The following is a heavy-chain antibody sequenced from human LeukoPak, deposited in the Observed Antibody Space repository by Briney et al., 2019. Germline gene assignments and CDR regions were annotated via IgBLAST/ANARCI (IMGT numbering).Heavy chain of an antibody. CDR3: AKDRRFLECLSIPFYYMDV. V-gene: IGHV3-23*01. CDR2: ISGSGGST. D-gene: IGHD3-3*01. Sequence: GGSLTLSCAASGFTFSSYAMSWVRQAPGKGLEWVSAISGSGGSTYYADSVKGRFTISRDNSKKTLYLQMNSLRAEDTAVYYCAKDRRFLECLSIPFYYMDVWGKGTTVTVSS. CDR1: GFTFSSYA. J-gene: IGHJ6*03.